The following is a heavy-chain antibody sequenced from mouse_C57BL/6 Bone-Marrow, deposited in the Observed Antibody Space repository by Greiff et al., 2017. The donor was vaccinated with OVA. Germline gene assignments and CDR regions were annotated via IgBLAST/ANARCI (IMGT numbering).Heavy chain of an antibody. CDR3: TTRGYDGDYFDY. D-gene: IGHD3-1*01. CDR2: IDTENGDT. Sequence: EVKLMESGAELVRPGASVKLSCTASGFNIKDDYMHWVKQRPEQGLEWIGWIDTENGDTEYASKFQGKATITADTSSNTAYLQLSSLTSEDTAVYYCTTRGYDGDYFDYWGQGTTLTVSS. J-gene: IGHJ2*01. V-gene: IGHV14-4*01. CDR1: GFNIKDDY.